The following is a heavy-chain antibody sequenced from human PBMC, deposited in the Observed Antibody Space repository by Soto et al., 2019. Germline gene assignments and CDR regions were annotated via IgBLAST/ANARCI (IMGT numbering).Heavy chain of an antibody. Sequence: QVQLVQSGAEVKKPGASVRVSCKASGYTFSGYDINWVRQATGQGLEWMGWVSPDSGSTGYAGTFQGRVTMTWDRSTTTAYMDLSSLTSEDSAVYYCARATELRYVEWSVYGGGNYAMDVWGQGTTVTVSS. V-gene: IGHV1-8*01. D-gene: IGHD3-3*01. CDR3: ARATELRYVEWSVYGGGNYAMDV. CDR2: VSPDSGST. J-gene: IGHJ6*02. CDR1: GYTFSGYD.